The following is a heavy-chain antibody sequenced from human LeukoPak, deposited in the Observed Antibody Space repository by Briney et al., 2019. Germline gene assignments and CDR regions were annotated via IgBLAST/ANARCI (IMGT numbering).Heavy chain of an antibody. CDR2: ISGSGGGT. V-gene: IGHV3-23*01. Sequence: GGSLRLSCAASGFTFSTYAMSWVRQAAGKGLEWVSLISGSGGGTYYADSVKGRFTISRDNSKDTVYLQMNSLRVDDTALYHCAKSYDTSTSPDHWGQGILVSVSS. J-gene: IGHJ5*02. CDR1: GFTFSTYA. D-gene: IGHD3-3*01. CDR3: AKSYDTSTSPDH.